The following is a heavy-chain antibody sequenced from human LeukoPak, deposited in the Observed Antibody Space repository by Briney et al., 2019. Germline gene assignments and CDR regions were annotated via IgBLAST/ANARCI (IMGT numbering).Heavy chain of an antibody. V-gene: IGHV1-8*01. Sequence: ASVKVSCKASGYTFTSYDINWVRQATGQGLEWMGWMNPNSGNTGYAQKFQGRVTMTRNTSISTAYMELSSLRSEDTAVYYCARYGSGSYYSLTYYYYGMDVWGQRTTVTVSS. D-gene: IGHD3-10*01. CDR2: MNPNSGNT. CDR3: ARYGSGSYYSLTYYYYGMDV. CDR1: GYTFTSYD. J-gene: IGHJ6*02.